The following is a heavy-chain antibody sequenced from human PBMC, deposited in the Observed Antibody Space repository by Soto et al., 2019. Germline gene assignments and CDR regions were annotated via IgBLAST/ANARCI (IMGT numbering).Heavy chain of an antibody. V-gene: IGHV4-34*01. D-gene: IGHD3-10*01. CDR3: ARVGGGSGSYYKHNLAFDI. Sequence: SETLSLTCAVYGGSFSGYYWSWIRQPPGKGLEWIGEINHSGSTNYNPSLKSRVTISVDTSKIQFSLKLSSVTAADTAVYYCARVGGGSGSYYKHNLAFDIWGQGTMVTVSS. CDR2: INHSGST. J-gene: IGHJ3*02. CDR1: GGSFSGYY.